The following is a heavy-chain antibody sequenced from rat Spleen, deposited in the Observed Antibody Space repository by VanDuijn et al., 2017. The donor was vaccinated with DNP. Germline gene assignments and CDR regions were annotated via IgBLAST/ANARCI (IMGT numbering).Heavy chain of an antibody. Sequence: QVQLKESGPGLVQPSQTLSLTCTVSGFSLTSYGVSWVRQPPGKGLEWIAAISSGGSTYYNSALKSRLSISRDTSKSQVFLKMNSLQTEDTAIYFCTRGGYGVDYWGQGVMVTVSS. CDR2: ISSGGST. J-gene: IGHJ2*01. CDR1: GFSLTSYG. CDR3: TRGGYGVDY. V-gene: IGHV2S12*01. D-gene: IGHD1-11*01.